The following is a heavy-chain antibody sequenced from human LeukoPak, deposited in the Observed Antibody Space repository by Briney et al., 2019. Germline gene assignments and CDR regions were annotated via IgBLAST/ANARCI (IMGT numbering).Heavy chain of an antibody. CDR2: ISAYNGNT. Sequence: ASVKVSCKASGYTFTSFGISWVRQAPGQGLEWMGWISAYNGNTNYAHNLQGRVTMTTDTSTSTAYMELRSLRSDDTAVYYCARDTSSSWPTYFDYWGQGTLVTVSS. J-gene: IGHJ4*02. V-gene: IGHV1-18*01. CDR1: GYTFTSFG. D-gene: IGHD6-13*01. CDR3: ARDTSSSWPTYFDY.